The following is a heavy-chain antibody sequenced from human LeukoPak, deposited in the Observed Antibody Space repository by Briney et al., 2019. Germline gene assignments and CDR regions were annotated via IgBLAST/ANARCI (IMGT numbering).Heavy chain of an antibody. D-gene: IGHD3-9*01. CDR1: GGSIGSSSYY. V-gene: IGHV4-39*07. CDR3: ARDKGDILTGNYYYYYGMDV. CDR2: IHHSGST. J-gene: IGHJ6*02. Sequence: SETLSLTCTVSGGSIGSSSYYWGWIRQPPGKGLEWIGEIHHSGSTYHNPSLKSRVTISVDTSKNQFSLKLSSVTAADTAVYYCARDKGDILTGNYYYYYGMDVWGQGTTVTVSS.